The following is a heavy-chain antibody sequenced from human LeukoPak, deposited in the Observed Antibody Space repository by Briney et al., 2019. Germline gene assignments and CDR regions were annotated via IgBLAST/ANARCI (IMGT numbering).Heavy chain of an antibody. CDR1: KFIFSNYW. J-gene: IGHJ6*02. CDR2: IKKTGSET. Sequence: GGSLRLSCAASKFIFSNYWMSWVRQAPGKGLEWVAYIKKTGSETYYVDSVKGRFTITRDNARNSLFLQMNSLRAEDTAVYYCARPGDPVVATHYYYGMDVWGQGTTVTVSS. CDR3: ARPGDPVVATHYYYGMDV. D-gene: IGHD5-12*01. V-gene: IGHV3-7*01.